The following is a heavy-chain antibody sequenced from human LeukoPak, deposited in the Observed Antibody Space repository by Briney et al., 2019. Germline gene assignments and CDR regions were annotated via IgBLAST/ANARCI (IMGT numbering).Heavy chain of an antibody. V-gene: IGHV3-21*01. D-gene: IGHD3-10*01. CDR3: ARDLGALLWFGELPEYFDY. CDR1: GFTFSSYS. Sequence: GGSLRLSCAASGFTFSSYSMNWVRQAPGKGLEWVSSISSSSSYIYYADSVKGRFTISRDNAKNSLYLQMNSLRAEDTAVYYCARDLGALLWFGELPEYFDYWGQGTLVTVSS. J-gene: IGHJ4*02. CDR2: ISSSSSYI.